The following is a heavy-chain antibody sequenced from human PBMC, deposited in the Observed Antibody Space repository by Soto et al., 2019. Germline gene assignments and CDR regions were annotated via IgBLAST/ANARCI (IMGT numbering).Heavy chain of an antibody. CDR3: ATHLSGSRGLKVWYFDL. CDR2: IIPIFGTA. D-gene: IGHD3-10*01. Sequence: ASVKVSCKASGGTFSSYAISWVRQAPGQGLEWMGGIIPIFGTANYAQKFQGRVTITADESTSTAYMELSSLRYEDTAVYYCATHLSGSRGLKVWYFDLWGRGTLVTVSS. V-gene: IGHV1-69*13. J-gene: IGHJ2*01. CDR1: GGTFSSYA.